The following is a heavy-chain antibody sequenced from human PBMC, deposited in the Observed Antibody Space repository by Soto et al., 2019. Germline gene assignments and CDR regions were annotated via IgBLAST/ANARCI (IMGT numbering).Heavy chain of an antibody. Sequence: SETLSLTCAVYGGSFSGYYWSWILQPPWKGLEWIGEINHSGSTNYNPSLKSRVTISVDTSKNQFSLKLSSVTAADTAVYYCARGAPVFIQHWGKGNRITGSA. V-gene: IGHV4-34*01. J-gene: IGHJ1*01. CDR1: GGSFSGYY. CDR3: ARGAPVFIQH. D-gene: IGHD3-10*01. CDR2: INHSGST.